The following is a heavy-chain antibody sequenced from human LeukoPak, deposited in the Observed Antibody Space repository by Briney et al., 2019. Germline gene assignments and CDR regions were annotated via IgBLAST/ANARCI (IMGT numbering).Heavy chain of an antibody. CDR3: ARGQGWFDP. Sequence: GGSLRLSCAASGFTFSSYAMSWVRQAPGKGLEWVATIKQDGSDKYYVDSVKGRFTFSRDNAKNSLYLQMDSLRAEDTAVYYCARGQGWFDPWGQGTLVTVSS. CDR1: GFTFSSYA. J-gene: IGHJ5*02. V-gene: IGHV3-7*05. CDR2: IKQDGSDK.